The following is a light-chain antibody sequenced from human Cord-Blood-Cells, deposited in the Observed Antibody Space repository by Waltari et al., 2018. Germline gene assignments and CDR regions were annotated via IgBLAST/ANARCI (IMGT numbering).Light chain of an antibody. CDR2: YGS. Sequence: QSALTQPRSVSGSPGQSVTISCTGTSSDVGGYNYVSWYQQHPGKAPKRMIYYGSKRPSGVPDRFSGSKSGTTASLTISGLQAEDEADYYCCSYAGSYTLVFGGGTKLTVL. CDR3: CSYAGSYTLV. J-gene: IGLJ3*02. CDR1: SSDVGGYNY. V-gene: IGLV2-11*02.